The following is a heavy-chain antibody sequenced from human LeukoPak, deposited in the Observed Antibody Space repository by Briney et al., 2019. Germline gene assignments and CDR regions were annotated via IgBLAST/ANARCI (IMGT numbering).Heavy chain of an antibody. CDR1: GFTFSSYG. J-gene: IGHJ6*03. CDR3: AKGEGYYYYMDV. CDR2: IWYDGSNK. Sequence: AGGSLRLSCAASGFTFSSYGMHWVRQAPGKGGEGVAVIWYDGSNKYYADSVKGRFTISRDNSKNTLYLQMNSLRAEDTAVYYCAKGEGYYYYMDVWGKGPTVTVSS. V-gene: IGHV3-33*06. D-gene: IGHD1-26*01.